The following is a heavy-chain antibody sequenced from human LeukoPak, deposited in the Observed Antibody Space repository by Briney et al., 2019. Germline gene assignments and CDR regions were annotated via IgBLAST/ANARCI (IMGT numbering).Heavy chain of an antibody. D-gene: IGHD1-26*01. Sequence: GGSLRLSCAASGVTVSSTYRSWVRQAPGKGLEWVSGISESGTYTYYAYSVKGRFTISRDNSKKTLFLQMNSLRAEDTAVYYCAKGLGGVAYWGQGTLVTVSS. J-gene: IGHJ4*02. CDR2: ISESGTYT. V-gene: IGHV3-23*01. CDR1: GVTVSSTY. CDR3: AKGLGGVAY.